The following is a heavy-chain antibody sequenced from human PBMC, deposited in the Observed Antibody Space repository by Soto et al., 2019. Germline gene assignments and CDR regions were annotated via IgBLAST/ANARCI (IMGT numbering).Heavy chain of an antibody. J-gene: IGHJ4*02. D-gene: IGHD4-4*01. CDR1: GGTFSRYP. CDR2: IIPIFGTI. V-gene: IGHV1-69*01. Sequence: SVKFSCNASGGTFSRYPIAWVRQAPGHGLEWMGQIIPIFGTISHAQNFQGRITITADESTSTAYMELSSLRSDDTAVYYCARPRTVAATKGYDYWGQGTLVTVSS. CDR3: ARPRTVAATKGYDY.